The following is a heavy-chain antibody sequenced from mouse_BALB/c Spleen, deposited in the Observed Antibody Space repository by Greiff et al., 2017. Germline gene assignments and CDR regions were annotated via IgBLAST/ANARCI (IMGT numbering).Heavy chain of an antibody. CDR1: GFNIKDYY. V-gene: IGHV14-4*02. CDR2: IDPENGDT. CDR3: NAAPGGNPFDD. J-gene: IGHJ2*01. Sequence: VQLKESGAELVRSGASVKLSCTASGFNIKDYYMHWVKQRPEQGLEWIGWIDPENGDTEYAPKFQGKATMTADTSSNTAYLQLSSLTSEDTAVYYCNAAPGGNPFDDWGQGTTLTVSS. D-gene: IGHD1-1*02.